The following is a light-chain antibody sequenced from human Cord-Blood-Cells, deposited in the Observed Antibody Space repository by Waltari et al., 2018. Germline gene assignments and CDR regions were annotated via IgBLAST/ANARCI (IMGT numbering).Light chain of an antibody. CDR2: EGS. CDR1: SSDVGSYNL. CDR3: CSYAGSSLWV. Sequence: QSALTQPASVSGSPGQSITISCTGTSSDVGSYNLVSWYQPHPGKAPKLMIYEGSKRPSGVSERFAGSKSGNTASLTISGLQAEYEADYYCCSYAGSSLWVFGGGTKLTVL. J-gene: IGLJ3*02. V-gene: IGLV2-23*01.